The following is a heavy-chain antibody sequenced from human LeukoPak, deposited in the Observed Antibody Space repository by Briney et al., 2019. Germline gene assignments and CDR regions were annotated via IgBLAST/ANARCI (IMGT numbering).Heavy chain of an antibody. CDR3: ARGPLVRVDY. J-gene: IGHJ4*02. CDR2: INSGSSKI. CDR1: GFTFGDYA. Sequence: PGGSLRLSCTDSGFTFGDYAMSWVRQAPGKGLEWVSSINSGSSKIYYADSVKGRFTISRDNAKKSLYLQMNSLRAEDTAVYYCARGPLVRVDYWGQGTLVTVSS. V-gene: IGHV3-21*01. D-gene: IGHD6-6*01.